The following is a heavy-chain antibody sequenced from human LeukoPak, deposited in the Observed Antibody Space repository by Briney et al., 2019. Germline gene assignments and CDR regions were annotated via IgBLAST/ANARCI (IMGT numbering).Heavy chain of an antibody. V-gene: IGHV3-23*01. CDR1: GFTFSSAA. J-gene: IGHJ4*02. CDR3: AKGPQLYSGYHPDY. CDR2: ITGSDDAT. Sequence: PGGSLRLSCAASGFTFSSAAMTWVRQARGKGLEWVSTITGSDDATYYADSVKGRFTISRDFSRNTVGLQMNSLRTEDTAIYYCAKGPQLYSGYHPDYWGQGTLVTVSS. D-gene: IGHD5-12*01.